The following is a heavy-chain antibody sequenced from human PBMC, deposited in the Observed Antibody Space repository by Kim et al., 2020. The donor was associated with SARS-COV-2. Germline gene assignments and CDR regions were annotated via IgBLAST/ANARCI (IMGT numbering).Heavy chain of an antibody. CDR3: AKRRAAAGRQNEYFQH. J-gene: IGHJ1*01. V-gene: IGHV3-23*01. CDR1: GFTFSSYA. D-gene: IGHD6-13*01. CDR2: ISGSGGST. Sequence: GGSLRLSCAASGFTFSSYAMSWVRQAPGKGLEWVSAISGSGGSTYYADSVKGRFTISRDNSKNTLYLQMNSLRAEDTAVYYCAKRRAAAGRQNEYFQHWGQGTLVTVSS.